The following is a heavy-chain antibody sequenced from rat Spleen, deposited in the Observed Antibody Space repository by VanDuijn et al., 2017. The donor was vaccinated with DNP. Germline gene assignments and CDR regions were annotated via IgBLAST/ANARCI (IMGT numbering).Heavy chain of an antibody. J-gene: IGHJ3*01. V-gene: IGHV1-43*01. CDR2: INTGSGGT. CDR3: ARGSDGVWLAY. D-gene: IGHD4-3*01. Sequence: QVQLRQSGAEPAKPGSSVKISCKASGYTFTTYYMTWIKQTTGQGLEYLGYINTGSGGTNYNEKFRGKATLTVDTSSSTAFMQLSSLTPDDSAVYYCARGSDGVWLAYWGQGTLVTVSS. CDR1: GYTFTTYY.